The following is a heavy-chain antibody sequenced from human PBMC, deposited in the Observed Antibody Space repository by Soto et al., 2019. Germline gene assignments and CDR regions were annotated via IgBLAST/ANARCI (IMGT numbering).Heavy chain of an antibody. CDR1: GGSISSSDYY. J-gene: IGHJ5*02. CDR3: ARHRINRGSWYWVDP. Sequence: XGTLSLTCTVSGGSISSSDYYWAWIRQPPGKGLEWLATIYYSGSIYYSPSLKSRATISVDTSKNQISLNLSSVTAADTALYYCARHRINRGSWYWVDPWGQGTLVTVSS. D-gene: IGHD6-13*01. V-gene: IGHV4-39*01. CDR2: IYYSGSI.